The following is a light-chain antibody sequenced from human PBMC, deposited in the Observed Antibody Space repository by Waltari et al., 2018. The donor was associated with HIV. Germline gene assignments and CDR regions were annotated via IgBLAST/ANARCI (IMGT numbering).Light chain of an antibody. CDR2: DAS. V-gene: IGKV3-11*01. J-gene: IGKJ4*01. Sequence: EIVLTQSPATLPLSPGERATLSCRASQSVGNMLGWYQQKPGQAPRLLFYDASSRATGIPARFSGSGSGTDFTLTISSLEPEDFAVYYCQQRANWLTFGGGTKVEI. CDR3: QQRANWLT. CDR1: QSVGNM.